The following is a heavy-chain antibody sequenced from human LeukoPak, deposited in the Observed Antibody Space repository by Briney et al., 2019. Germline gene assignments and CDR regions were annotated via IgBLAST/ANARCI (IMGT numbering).Heavy chain of an antibody. Sequence: SETLSLTCTVSGGSISSYYWSWIRQPPGKGLEWIGYIYYSGSTSHNPPLKSRVTISVDTPENQFSLKLSSVTAADTAVYYCAREDACSSTSCYTNNWFDPWGQGILVTVSS. J-gene: IGHJ5*02. V-gene: IGHV4-59*01. CDR3: AREDACSSTSCYTNNWFDP. CDR1: GGSISSYY. CDR2: IYYSGST. D-gene: IGHD2-2*01.